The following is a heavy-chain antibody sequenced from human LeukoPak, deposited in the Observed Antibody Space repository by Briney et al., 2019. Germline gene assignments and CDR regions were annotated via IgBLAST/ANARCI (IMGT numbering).Heavy chain of an antibody. V-gene: IGHV1-8*01. J-gene: IGHJ4*02. D-gene: IGHD3-9*01. CDR2: MSPHSVDT. Sequence: ASVKVSCKASGYTFTNYDINWVRQATGQGLEWVGRMSPHSVDTGYAQKFQGRVTMTRDTSISTAYMELSSLRSEDTAVYYCARGRILTGYYTPLDYFDYWGQGTLVTVSS. CDR1: GYTFTNYD. CDR3: ARGRILTGYYTPLDYFDY.